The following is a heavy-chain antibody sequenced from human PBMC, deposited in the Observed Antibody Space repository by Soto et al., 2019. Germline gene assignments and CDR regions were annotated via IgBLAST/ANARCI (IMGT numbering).Heavy chain of an antibody. CDR2: ITSGGMK. CDR1: GFTFSDYY. Sequence: QVQLVEAGGGLVKPGGSLTLSCAASGFTFSDYYMTWIRQAPGKGLEWVSSITSGGMKYYADSVKGRFTICRDNAEKSLYLQLNSLRAEDTAVYYCATAPDSSAYYGMDVWGQGTTVIVSS. CDR3: ATAPDSSAYYGMDV. D-gene: IGHD6-19*01. J-gene: IGHJ6*02. V-gene: IGHV3-11*01.